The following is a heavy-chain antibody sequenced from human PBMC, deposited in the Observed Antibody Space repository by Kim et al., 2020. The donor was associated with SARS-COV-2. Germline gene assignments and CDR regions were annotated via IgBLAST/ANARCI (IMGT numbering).Heavy chain of an antibody. CDR1: GFTVSSNY. D-gene: IGHD1-1*01. Sequence: GGSLRLSCAASGFTVSSNYMSWVRQAPGKGLEWVSVIYSGGSTYYEASVKGRFTISRGNSKNNLYLQMNNLRTEDTAVVYCGIENENYYFDYWGQGTLLT. CDR2: IYSGGST. V-gene: IGHV3-53*01. CDR3: GIENENYYFDY. J-gene: IGHJ4*02.